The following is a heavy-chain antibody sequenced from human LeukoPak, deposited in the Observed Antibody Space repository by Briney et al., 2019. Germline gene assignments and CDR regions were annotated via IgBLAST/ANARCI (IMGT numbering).Heavy chain of an antibody. V-gene: IGHV3-48*03. CDR1: GYTFSDFE. D-gene: IGHD3-22*01. CDR2: ISGRGSSI. Sequence: GGSLRLSCVGSGYTFSDFEMNWVRQAPGKGLEWVAYISGRGSSIYYLDSVKGRFTISRDNAKNSLYLQMNNLRPEDTAVYYCARARTDSSGYYRWGNYFDYWGQGTLVTVSS. J-gene: IGHJ4*02. CDR3: ARARTDSSGYYRWGNYFDY.